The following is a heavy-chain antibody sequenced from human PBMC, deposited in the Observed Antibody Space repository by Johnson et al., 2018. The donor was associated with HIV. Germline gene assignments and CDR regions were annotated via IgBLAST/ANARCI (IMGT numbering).Heavy chain of an antibody. CDR1: RFSFSSYW. Sequence: VQLVESGGGLVQPGGSLRLSCAASRFSFSSYWMHWVRQAPGKGLVWVSRINSDGSSTNYADSVKGRFTISRDNAKNTLYLQMNSLRAEDTAVYYCARVGSSWGRDAFDIWGQGTMATVSS. CDR3: ARVGSSWGRDAFDI. CDR2: INSDGSST. J-gene: IGHJ3*02. V-gene: IGHV3-74*01. D-gene: IGHD6-13*01.